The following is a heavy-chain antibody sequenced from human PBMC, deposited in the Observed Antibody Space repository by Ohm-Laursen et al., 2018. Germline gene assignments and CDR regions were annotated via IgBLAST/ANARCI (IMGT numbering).Heavy chain of an antibody. J-gene: IGHJ6*02. CDR1: GGSISSYY. D-gene: IGHD3-3*01. Sequence: SETLSLTCTVSGGSISSYYWSWIRQPAGEGLEWIGRIYSSGSIDYNPSLKSRVTLSVDTSKNQFSLKLTSVTAADSAVYYCATDGSGARYSYGMDVWGPGTTVTVSS. CDR3: ATDGSGARYSYGMDV. V-gene: IGHV4-4*07. CDR2: IYSSGSI.